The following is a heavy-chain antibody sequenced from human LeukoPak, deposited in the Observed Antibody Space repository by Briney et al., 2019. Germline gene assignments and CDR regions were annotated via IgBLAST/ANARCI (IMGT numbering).Heavy chain of an antibody. CDR2: IYYSGST. J-gene: IGHJ6*03. CDR1: GFTFSDYY. Sequence: LRLSCAASGFTFSDYYMSWIRQAPGKGLEWIGYIYYSGSTYYNPSLKSRVTISVDTSKSQFSLKLSSVTAADTAVYYCARGALDYDSYYYYMDVWGKGTTVTVSS. D-gene: IGHD3-22*01. V-gene: IGHV4-31*02. CDR3: ARGALDYDSYYYYMDV.